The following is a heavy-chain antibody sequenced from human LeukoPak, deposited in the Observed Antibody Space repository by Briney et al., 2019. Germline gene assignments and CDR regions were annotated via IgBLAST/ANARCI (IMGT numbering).Heavy chain of an antibody. J-gene: IGHJ6*03. D-gene: IGHD6-6*01. CDR3: ARVIAARLVYYYYMDV. CDR1: GFTFSDYY. Sequence: GGSLRLSCAASGFTFSDYYMSWIRQAPGKGLEWVSYISSSGSTIYYADSVKGRFTISRDNAKNSLYLQMNSLRAEDTAVYYCARVIAARLVYYYYMDVWGKGTTVTVSS. CDR2: ISSSGSTI. V-gene: IGHV3-11*04.